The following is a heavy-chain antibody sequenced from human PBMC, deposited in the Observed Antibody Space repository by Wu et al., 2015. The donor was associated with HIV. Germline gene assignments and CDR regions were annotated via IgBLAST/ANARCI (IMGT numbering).Heavy chain of an antibody. J-gene: IGHJ4*02. CDR1: GYTFTGYY. CDR2: INPNSGGT. D-gene: IGHD2-2*01. V-gene: IGHV1-2*02. Sequence: QVQLVQSGAEVKKPGASVKVSCKASGYTFTGYYMHWVRQAPGQGLEWMGWINPNSGGTNYAQKFQGRVTMTRDTSISTAYMELSRLRSDDTAVYYCARVPARADIVVVPALYYFDYWGQGTLVTVSS. CDR3: ARVPARADIVVVPALYYFDY.